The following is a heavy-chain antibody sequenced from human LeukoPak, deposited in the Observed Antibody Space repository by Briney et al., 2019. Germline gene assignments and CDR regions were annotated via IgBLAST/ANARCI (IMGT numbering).Heavy chain of an antibody. CDR3: ARGLSSGYSYYFDY. D-gene: IGHD3-22*01. V-gene: IGHV1-8*03. CDR1: GYTFTSYD. J-gene: IGHJ4*02. Sequence: ASVKVSCKASGYTFTSYDINWVRQATGQGLEWMGWMNPNSGNTGYAQKFQGRVTITRNTSISTAYMELSSLRSEDTAVYCCARGLSSGYSYYFDYWGQGTLVTVSS. CDR2: MNPNSGNT.